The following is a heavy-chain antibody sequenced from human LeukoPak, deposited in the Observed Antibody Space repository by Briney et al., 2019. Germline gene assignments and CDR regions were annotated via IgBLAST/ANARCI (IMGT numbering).Heavy chain of an antibody. CDR3: ARDMPTYYYDSSGPEGY. Sequence: PGGSLRLSCAASGFTFSSYSMNWVRQAPGKGLEWVANIKQDGSEKYYVDSVKGRFTISRDNAKNSLYLQMNSLRAEDTAVYYCARDMPTYYYDSSGPEGYWGQGTLVTVSS. D-gene: IGHD3-22*01. CDR1: GFTFSSYS. V-gene: IGHV3-7*01. J-gene: IGHJ4*02. CDR2: IKQDGSEK.